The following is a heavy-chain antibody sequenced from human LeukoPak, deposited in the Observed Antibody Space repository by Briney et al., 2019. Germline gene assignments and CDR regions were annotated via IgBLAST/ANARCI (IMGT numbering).Heavy chain of an antibody. V-gene: IGHV1-2*02. CDR1: GYTFTDYY. J-gene: IGHJ4*02. CDR2: INPNSGGT. CDR3: ARHPNLDY. Sequence: AASVKVSCKTSGYTFTDYYIHWVRQAPGQGLEWMGWINPNSGGTSYAQKFQDRVTLTRDTSIRTAYMELSRLTSDDTAVYYCARHPNLDYWGQGTLVFVSS.